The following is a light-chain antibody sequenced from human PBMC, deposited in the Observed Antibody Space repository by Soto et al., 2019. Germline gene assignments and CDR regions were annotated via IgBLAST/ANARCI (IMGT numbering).Light chain of an antibody. CDR3: CSYAGNYTLV. Sequence: QSVLTQPRSVGGSPGQSVTISCTGTSSDVGGYNYVSWYQQHPGKAPKLMIYAVRKGGSGVPDRVSGSKSGNTATLTIAGLQAKDEADYYCCSYAGNYTLVFGGGTKLTVL. J-gene: IGLJ2*01. V-gene: IGLV2-11*01. CDR2: AVR. CDR1: SSDVGGYNY.